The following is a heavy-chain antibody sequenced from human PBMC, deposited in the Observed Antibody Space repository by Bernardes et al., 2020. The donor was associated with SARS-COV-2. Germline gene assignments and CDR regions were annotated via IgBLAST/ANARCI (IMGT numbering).Heavy chain of an antibody. D-gene: IGHD3-10*01. CDR3: ATPRATYYYGSGSPGDFDY. CDR1: GFTFSSYA. Sequence: VSLRLSCAASGFTFSSYAMSWVRQAPGKGLEWVSAISCSGGGTYYADSVKGRFTISRDNSKNTLYLQMNSLRAEDTAVYYCATPRATYYYGSGSPGDFDYWGQGTLVTVSS. J-gene: IGHJ4*02. V-gene: IGHV3-23*01. CDR2: ISCSGGGT.